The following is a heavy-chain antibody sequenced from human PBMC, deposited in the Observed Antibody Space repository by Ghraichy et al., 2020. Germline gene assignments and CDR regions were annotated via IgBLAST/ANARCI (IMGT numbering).Heavy chain of an antibody. V-gene: IGHV3-7*04. Sequence: GGSLRLSCAVSGFTLRSYWMSWVRQAPGKGLEWVANINHDGSEKHYVDSVKGRFTVSRDNANNALFLQMNSLRAEDTAVYYCARERSLPLGYFQDWGQGSLVTVS. J-gene: IGHJ1*01. CDR3: ARERSLPLGYFQD. D-gene: IGHD3-10*01. CDR1: GFTLRSYW. CDR2: INHDGSEK.